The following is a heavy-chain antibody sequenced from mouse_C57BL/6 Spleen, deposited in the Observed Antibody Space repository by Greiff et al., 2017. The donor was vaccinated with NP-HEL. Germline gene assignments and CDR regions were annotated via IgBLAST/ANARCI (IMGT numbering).Heavy chain of an antibody. Sequence: QVQLQQSGAELVRPGSSVKLSCKASGYTFTSYWMHWVKQRPIQGLEWIGNIDPSDSETRYNQKFKDKATLTVDKSSSTAYMQLSSLTSEDSAVYYCARKLSKAHFDVWGTGTTVTVSS. J-gene: IGHJ1*03. V-gene: IGHV1-52*01. CDR2: IDPSDSET. D-gene: IGHD2-12*01. CDR3: ARKLSKAHFDV. CDR1: GYTFTSYW.